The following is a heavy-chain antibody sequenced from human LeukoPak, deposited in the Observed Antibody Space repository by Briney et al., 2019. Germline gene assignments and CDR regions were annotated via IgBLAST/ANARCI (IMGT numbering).Heavy chain of an antibody. Sequence: PGRSLRLSCAASGFTFSSYAMHWVRQVQVSGLEWVAVISYDGSNKYYADSVMGRFTISRDNSKNTLYLQMNSLRAEDTAVYYCARGSGYYYDSSGYPIGWFDPWGQGTLVTVSS. CDR1: GFTFSSYA. D-gene: IGHD3-22*01. J-gene: IGHJ5*02. V-gene: IGHV3-30-3*01. CDR3: ARGSGYYYDSSGYPIGWFDP. CDR2: ISYDGSNK.